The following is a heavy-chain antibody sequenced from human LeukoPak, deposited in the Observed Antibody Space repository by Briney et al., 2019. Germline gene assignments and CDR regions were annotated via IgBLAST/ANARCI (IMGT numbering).Heavy chain of an antibody. D-gene: IGHD3-10*01. Sequence: LQTLSLTCTVSGGSISGGDYYWSWIRQPPGKGLEWVGYIYYSGSTYYNPSLKSRVTISVDTSKNKFSLKLSSVTAADTAVYYCAREFSTVRAPGGPRWFDLWGQGTLVTVSS. CDR1: GGSISGGDYY. J-gene: IGHJ5*02. CDR2: IYYSGST. V-gene: IGHV4-30-4*01. CDR3: AREFSTVRAPGGPRWFDL.